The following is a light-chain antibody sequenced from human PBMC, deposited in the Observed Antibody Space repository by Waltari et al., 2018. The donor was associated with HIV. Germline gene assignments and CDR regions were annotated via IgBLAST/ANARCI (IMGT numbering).Light chain of an antibody. CDR2: DDR. CDR1: NIGGKS. CDR3: HVWDRRSDVV. V-gene: IGLV3-21*04. Sequence: SYVLTQPPSVSVAPGMTATITCGGDNIGGKSVHWYQQKPGQAPVVVIYDDRVRPPGFPQRFSGSNPGNTATLTISRVEVGDEADYSCHVWDRRSDVVFGGGTKLTVL. J-gene: IGLJ3*02.